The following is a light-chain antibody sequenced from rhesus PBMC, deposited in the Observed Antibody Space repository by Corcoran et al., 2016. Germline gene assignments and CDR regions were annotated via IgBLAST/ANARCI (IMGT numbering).Light chain of an antibody. V-gene: IGKV1S21*01. J-gene: IGKJ1*01. Sequence: DIQMTQSPSSLSASVGDRVTITCRASQGINNYLSWYQQKPGKAPKLLIYDASTLQSGVPSRFSGSGSGTEFTLTISSLQPEDVATYYCLQYNRDWTFGQGTKVEIK. CDR2: DAS. CDR1: QGINNY. CDR3: LQYNRDWT.